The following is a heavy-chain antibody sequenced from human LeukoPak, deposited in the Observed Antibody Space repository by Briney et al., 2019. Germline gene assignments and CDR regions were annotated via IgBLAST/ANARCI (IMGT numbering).Heavy chain of an antibody. V-gene: IGHV4-59*08. D-gene: IGHD3-22*01. Sequence: PSETLSLTCAVYGGSFSGYYWSWIRQPPGKGLEWIGYIYYGGSTNYNPSLKSRVTISVDTSKNQFSLKLSSVTAADTAVYYCASAPYDSSPGFRYWGQGTLVTVSS. CDR3: ASAPYDSSPGFRY. CDR1: GGSFSGYY. J-gene: IGHJ4*02. CDR2: IYYGGST.